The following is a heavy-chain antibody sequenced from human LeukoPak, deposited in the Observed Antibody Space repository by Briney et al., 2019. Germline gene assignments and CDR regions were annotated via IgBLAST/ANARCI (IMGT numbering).Heavy chain of an antibody. CDR1: GFTFSNSW. J-gene: IGHJ1*01. D-gene: IGHD4-11*01. CDR3: ATYSILNAREFRY. Sequence: GGSLRLSCAGSGFTFSNSWVGWVRQAPGKGLEWVANVQHIGGETYYVDSVKGRFTISRDNAKNSVYLQMNSLGADDTAVYYCATYSILNAREFRYWGQGTLVTVSS. CDR2: VQHIGGET. V-gene: IGHV3-7*01.